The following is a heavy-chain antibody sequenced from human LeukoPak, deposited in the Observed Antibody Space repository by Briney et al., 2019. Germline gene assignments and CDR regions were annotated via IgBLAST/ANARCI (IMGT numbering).Heavy chain of an antibody. D-gene: IGHD2-15*01. CDR1: GGSISSYY. CDR3: ARRLGYCSGGSCYSNWFDP. Sequence: SETLSLTCTVSGGSISSYYWSWIRQPPGKGLEWIWYIYYSGSTNYNPSLKSRVTISVDTSKNQFSLKLSSVTAADTAVYYCARRLGYCSGGSCYSNWFDPWGQGTLVTVSS. CDR2: IYYSGST. V-gene: IGHV4-59*08. J-gene: IGHJ5*02.